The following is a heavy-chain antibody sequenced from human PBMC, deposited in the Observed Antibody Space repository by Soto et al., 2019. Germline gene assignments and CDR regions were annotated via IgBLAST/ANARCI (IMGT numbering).Heavy chain of an antibody. CDR1: GGSISSSSYC. D-gene: IGHD3-10*01. V-gene: IGHV4-39*01. CDR3: ARGHYYGSGSYYNYLDY. CDR2: TYYSATT. Sequence: SETLSLTCTVSGGSISSSSYCWGWIRQPPGKGLEWIGYTYYSATTYYNPSLKSRVTISVDTSKNQFSLKLSSVTAADAAVYYCARGHYYGSGSYYNYLDYWGRGTQVT. J-gene: IGHJ4*02.